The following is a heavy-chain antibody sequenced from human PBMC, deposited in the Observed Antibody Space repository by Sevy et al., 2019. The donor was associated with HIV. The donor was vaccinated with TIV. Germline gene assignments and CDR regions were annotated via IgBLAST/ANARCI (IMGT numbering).Heavy chain of an antibody. CDR3: ARSRRDGYNPKGAFDI. CDR1: GYSFTSYW. Sequence: GESLKISCKGSGYSFTSYWIGWVRQMPGKGLEWMGIIYPGDSDTRYSPSFQGQVTISADKSISTAYLQWSSLKASDTAMYYWARSRRDGYNPKGAFDIWGQGTMVTVSS. V-gene: IGHV5-51*01. J-gene: IGHJ3*02. CDR2: IYPGDSDT. D-gene: IGHD5-12*01.